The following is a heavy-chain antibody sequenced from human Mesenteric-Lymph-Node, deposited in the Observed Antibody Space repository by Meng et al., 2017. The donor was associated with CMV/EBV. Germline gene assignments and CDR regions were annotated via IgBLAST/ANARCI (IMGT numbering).Heavy chain of an antibody. CDR1: GFTFSSYW. CDR3: AKSRDSGYDLIDF. Sequence: GGSLRLSCAASGFTFSSYWMSWVRQAPGKGLEWVANINQYGSEKYYVDSVKGRFTISRDNSQNTVYLQMNSLRAEDTAVYYCAKSRDSGYDLIDFWGQGTLVTVSS. V-gene: IGHV3-7*03. J-gene: IGHJ4*02. CDR2: INQYGSEK. D-gene: IGHD5-12*01.